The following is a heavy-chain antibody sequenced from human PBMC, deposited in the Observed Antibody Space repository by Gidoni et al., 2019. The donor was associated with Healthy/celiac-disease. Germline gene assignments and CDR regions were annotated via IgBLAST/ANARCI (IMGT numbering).Heavy chain of an antibody. CDR1: GGSISSYY. D-gene: IGHD6-19*01. V-gene: IGHV4-59*01. CDR3: ARAGYSSGWYYY. J-gene: IGHJ4*02. Sequence: QVQLQESGPGLVKPSETLSRACPVSGGSISSYYWSWLRQPPGKGLEWIGYIYYSGSTNYNPSLKSRVTISVDTSKNQFSLKLSSVTAADTAVYYCARAGYSSGWYYYWGQGTLVTVSS. CDR2: IYYSGST.